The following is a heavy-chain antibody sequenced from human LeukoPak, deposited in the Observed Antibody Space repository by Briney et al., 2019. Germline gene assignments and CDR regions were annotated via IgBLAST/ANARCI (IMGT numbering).Heavy chain of an antibody. J-gene: IGHJ4*02. D-gene: IGHD1-26*01. V-gene: IGHV3-7*02. CDR2: IKQDGLEK. CDR1: GLSFSSYW. Sequence: GGSLRLSCAASGLSFSSYWMSWVRQAPGKGLEWVANIKQDGLEKDYVDSVKGRFTVSRDNAKKSLYLQMNSLRAEDTAVYYCARALGSPLDFWGQGTLVTVSS. CDR3: ARALGSPLDF.